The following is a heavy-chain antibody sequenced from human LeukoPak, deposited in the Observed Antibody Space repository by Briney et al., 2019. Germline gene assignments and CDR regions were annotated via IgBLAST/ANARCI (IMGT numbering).Heavy chain of an antibody. D-gene: IGHD4-17*01. CDR3: AKDSYGPNN. CDR1: GFTFGDFG. CDR2: IRHDGSDK. Sequence: PGGSLRLSCAASGFTFGDFGMEWVRQAPGKGLEWVAFIRHDGSDKYYADSVKGRFTISRDNSKNTLDLQMNSPRPEDTAVYYCAKDSYGPNNWGQGTLVTVSS. V-gene: IGHV3-30*02. J-gene: IGHJ4*02.